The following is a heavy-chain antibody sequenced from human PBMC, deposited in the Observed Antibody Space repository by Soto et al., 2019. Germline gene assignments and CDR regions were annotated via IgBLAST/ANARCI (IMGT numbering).Heavy chain of an antibody. D-gene: IGHD1-26*01. J-gene: IGHJ5*02. CDR2: ISSGSDFI. CDR3: MRGQGGSYDSWFDP. CDR1: FSMYS. Sequence: GGSLRLSCNFSFSMYSMDWVRQAPGKGLEWVASISSGSDFIKYADSVKGRFTISRDNTKNSVSLQMSSLRVEDTAMYYCMRGQGGSYDSWFDPWGRGTLVTVSS. V-gene: IGHV3-21*06.